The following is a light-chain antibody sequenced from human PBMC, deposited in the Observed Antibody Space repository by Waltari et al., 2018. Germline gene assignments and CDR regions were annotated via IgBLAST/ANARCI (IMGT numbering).Light chain of an antibody. J-gene: IGLJ3*02. CDR3: SSYTTSTSWV. V-gene: IGLV2-14*01. CDR2: EVT. Sequence: QSALTQPASVSGSPGQSITISCPGTASDGGAYDLFSWYQQHPGKAPNLMIFEVTYRPSGVSNRFSGSKSGNTASLSISGLQAEDEAEYYCSSYTTSTSWVFGGGTKLTVL. CDR1: ASDGGAYDL.